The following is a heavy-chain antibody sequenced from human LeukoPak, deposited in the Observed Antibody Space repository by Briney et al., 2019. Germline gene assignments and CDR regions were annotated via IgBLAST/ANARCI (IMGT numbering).Heavy chain of an antibody. D-gene: IGHD5-18*01. J-gene: IGHJ3*02. CDR1: GGSISSYY. Sequence: AETLSLTCTVSGGSISSYYWSWIRQPPGKGLEWIGYIYYSGSTNYTPSLKSRVTISRDTSKNQFSLKLSSVTAADTAVYYCAIGYTAFDIWGQGTMVTVSS. CDR3: AIGYTAFDI. CDR2: IYYSGST. V-gene: IGHV4-59*08.